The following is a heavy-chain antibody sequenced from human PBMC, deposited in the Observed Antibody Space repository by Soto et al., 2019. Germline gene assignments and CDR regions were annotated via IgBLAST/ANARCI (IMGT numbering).Heavy chain of an antibody. J-gene: IGHJ6*02. D-gene: IGHD3-3*01. Sequence: SETLSLTCTGSGGSTSSSSYYWGWIRQPPGKGLEWIGSIYYSGSTYYNPSLKSRVTISVDTSKNQFSLKLSSVTAADTAVYYCARGLPTFFRDDYDYYGMYVLGQGTTVTVSS. CDR3: ARGLPTFFRDDYDYYGMYV. CDR2: IYYSGST. V-gene: IGHV4-39*01. CDR1: GGSTSSSSYY.